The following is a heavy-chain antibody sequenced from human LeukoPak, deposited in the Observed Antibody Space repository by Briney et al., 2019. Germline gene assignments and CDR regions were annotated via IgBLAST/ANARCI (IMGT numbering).Heavy chain of an antibody. D-gene: IGHD2-2*03. Sequence: ASVKVFCKASGYTFTGYYMHWVRQAPGQGLEWMGWVNPNSGGTNYAQKFQGRVTMTRDTSISTAYMELSRLRSDDTAVYYCARERGYCSSTSCDAFDIWGQGTMVTVSS. J-gene: IGHJ3*02. CDR1: GYTFTGYY. CDR2: VNPNSGGT. CDR3: ARERGYCSSTSCDAFDI. V-gene: IGHV1-2*02.